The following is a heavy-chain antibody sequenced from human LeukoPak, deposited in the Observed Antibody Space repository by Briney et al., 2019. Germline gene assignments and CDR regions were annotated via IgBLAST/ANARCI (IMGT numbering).Heavy chain of an antibody. Sequence: SETLSLTCTVSGGSISSYYWSWIRQPPGKGLEWIGYIYTSGSTNYNPSLKSRVTISVDTSKNQFSLKLSSVTAADTAVYYCATTLRSGFDYWGQGTLVTVSS. CDR1: GGSISSYY. J-gene: IGHJ4*02. D-gene: IGHD4-17*01. CDR2: IYTSGST. CDR3: ATTLRSGFDY. V-gene: IGHV4-4*09.